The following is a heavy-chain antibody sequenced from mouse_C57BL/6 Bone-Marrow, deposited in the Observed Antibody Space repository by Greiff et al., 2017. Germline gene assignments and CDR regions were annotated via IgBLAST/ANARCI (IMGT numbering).Heavy chain of an antibody. V-gene: IGHV1-62-2*01. J-gene: IGHJ4*01. D-gene: IGHD2-1*01. Sequence: VQLQQSGAELVKPGASVKLSCKASGYTFTEYTIHWVKQRSGQGLEWIGRFYPGSGSLKYNEKFKDKATLTADKSSSTVSMELSRLTSEDSAVYFCARHRPLYYPLRDYYARDYWGKGPSVTVPS. CDR1: GYTFTEYT. CDR2: FYPGSGSL. CDR3: ARHRPLYYPLRDYYARDY.